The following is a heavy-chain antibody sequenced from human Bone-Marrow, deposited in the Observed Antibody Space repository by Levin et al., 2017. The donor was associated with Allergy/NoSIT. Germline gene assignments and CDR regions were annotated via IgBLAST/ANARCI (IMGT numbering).Heavy chain of an antibody. D-gene: IGHD6-6*01. J-gene: IGHJ6*02. CDR2: INHSGST. CDR3: ARMLRLAARPGGGYYYDYGMDV. Sequence: SETLSLTCAVYGGSFSGYYWSWIRQPPGKGLEWIGEINHSGSTNYNPSLKSRVTISVDTSKNQFSLKLSSVTAADTAVYYCARMLRLAARPGGGYYYDYGMDVWGQGTTVTVSS. V-gene: IGHV4-34*01. CDR1: GGSFSGYY.